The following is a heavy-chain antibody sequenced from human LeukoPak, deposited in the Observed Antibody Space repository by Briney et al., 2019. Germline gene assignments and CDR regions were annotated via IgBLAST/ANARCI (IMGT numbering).Heavy chain of an antibody. CDR3: AKPRLSVGLVSYYYYGMDV. V-gene: IGHV3-23*01. CDR2: IIGSGGST. CDR1: GFTFSSYA. D-gene: IGHD6-19*01. Sequence: GSLRLSCAASGFTFSSYAMSWVRQAPGEGLEWVSAIIGSGGSTYYADSVKGRFTISRDNSKNTLYLQMNSLRAEDTAVYYCAKPRLSVGLVSYYYYGMDVWGQGTTVTVSS. J-gene: IGHJ6*02.